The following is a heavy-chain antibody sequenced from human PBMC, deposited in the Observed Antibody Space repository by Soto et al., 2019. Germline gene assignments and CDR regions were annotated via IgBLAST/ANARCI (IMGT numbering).Heavy chain of an antibody. J-gene: IGHJ6*02. CDR3: AKGSVVVPAYYYYYGMDV. CDR1: GFTFSSYA. Sequence: GSLRLSCAASGFTFSSYAMSWVRQAPGKGLEWVSAISGSGGSTYYADSVKGRFTISRDNSKNTLYLQMNSLRAEDTAVYYCAKGSVVVPAYYYYYGMDVWGQGTTVTVSS. V-gene: IGHV3-23*01. D-gene: IGHD2-2*01. CDR2: ISGSGGST.